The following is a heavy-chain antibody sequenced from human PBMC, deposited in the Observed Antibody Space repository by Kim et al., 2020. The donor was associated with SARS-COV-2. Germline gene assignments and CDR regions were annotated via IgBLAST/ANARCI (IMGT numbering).Heavy chain of an antibody. CDR3: AKVRRRYSYGFGAETNWFDP. V-gene: IGHV3-23*01. J-gene: IGHJ5*02. Sequence: GGSLRLSCAASGFTFSSYAMSWVRQAPGKGLEWVSAISGSGGSTYYADSVKGRFTISRDNSKNTLYLQMNSLRAEDTAVYYCAKVRRRYSYGFGAETNWFDPWSQGTLVNVSS. CDR2: ISGSGGST. D-gene: IGHD5-18*01. CDR1: GFTFSSYA.